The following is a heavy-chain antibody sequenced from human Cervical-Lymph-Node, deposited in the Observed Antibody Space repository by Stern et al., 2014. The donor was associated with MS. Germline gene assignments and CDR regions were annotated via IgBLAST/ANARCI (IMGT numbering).Heavy chain of an antibody. D-gene: IGHD2-2*01. J-gene: IGHJ4*02. Sequence: VQLVQSEPEVKKPGSSVKVSCKASGGSFIHYAITWVRQAPGQGPEWMGDISPMFSTSNYAQKFQGRITITADKSTTTAYMEINSLTSEDTAVYYCAGPRYAFWGQGTLVIVSS. CDR2: ISPMFSTS. V-gene: IGHV1-69*06. CDR3: AGPRYAF. CDR1: GGSFIHYA.